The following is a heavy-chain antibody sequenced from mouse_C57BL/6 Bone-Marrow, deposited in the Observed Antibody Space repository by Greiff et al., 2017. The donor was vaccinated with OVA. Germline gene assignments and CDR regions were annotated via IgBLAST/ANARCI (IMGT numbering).Heavy chain of an antibody. CDR2: ISNGGGST. Sequence: DVKLVESGGGLVQPGGSLKLSCAASGFTFSDYYMYWVRQTPEKRLEWVAYISNGGGSTYYPDTVKGRFTISRDNAKNTLYLQMSRLKSEDTAMYYCARQGGYYAMDYWGQGTSVTVSS. V-gene: IGHV5-12*01. J-gene: IGHJ4*01. CDR1: GFTFSDYY. CDR3: ARQGGYYAMDY.